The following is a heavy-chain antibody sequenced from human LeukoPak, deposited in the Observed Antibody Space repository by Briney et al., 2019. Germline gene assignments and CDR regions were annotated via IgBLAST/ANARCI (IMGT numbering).Heavy chain of an antibody. V-gene: IGHV3-30*02. D-gene: IGHD3-3*01. CDR1: GFTFSSYG. J-gene: IGHJ4*02. CDR2: IRYDGSNK. Sequence: GGSLRLSCAASGFTFSSYGMHWVRQAPGKGLEWVAFIRYDGSNKYYADSVKGRFTISRDNSKNTLYLQMNSLRAEDTAVYYCAKDAVLEWLSSFPFDYWGQGTLVTVSS. CDR3: AKDAVLEWLSSFPFDY.